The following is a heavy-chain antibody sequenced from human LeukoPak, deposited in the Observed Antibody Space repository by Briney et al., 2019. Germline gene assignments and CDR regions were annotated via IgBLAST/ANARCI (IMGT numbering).Heavy chain of an antibody. CDR1: GFTFSSYW. Sequence: GGSLRLSCAASGFTFSSYWMHWVRQAPGKGLVWVSRINSDGSSTSYADSVKGRFTISRDNAKNTLYLQMNSLRAEDTAVYYCARDRTYCSGGSCYRNDAFDIWGQGTMVTVSS. CDR3: ARDRTYCSGGSCYRNDAFDI. V-gene: IGHV3-74*01. CDR2: INSDGSST. D-gene: IGHD2-15*01. J-gene: IGHJ3*02.